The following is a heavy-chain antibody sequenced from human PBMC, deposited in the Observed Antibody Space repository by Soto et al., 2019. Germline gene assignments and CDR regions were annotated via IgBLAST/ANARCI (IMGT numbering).Heavy chain of an antibody. J-gene: IGHJ4*02. V-gene: IGHV3-66*01. CDR2: IYSGGST. CDR1: GFTVSSNY. CDR3: ARDRHGYYDSSGSHI. D-gene: IGHD3-22*01. Sequence: EVQLVESGGGLVQPGGSLRLSCAASGFTVSSNYMSWVRQAPGKGLEWVSVIYSGGSTYYADSVKGRFTISRDNSKNTLYLQMHSLRAEDTAVYYCARDRHGYYDSSGSHIWGQGTLVTVSS.